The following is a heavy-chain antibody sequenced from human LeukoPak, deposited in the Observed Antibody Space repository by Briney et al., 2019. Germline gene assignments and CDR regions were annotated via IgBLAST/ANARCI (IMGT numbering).Heavy chain of an antibody. Sequence: PGGSLRLSCAASGFTFSSYGIHWVRQAQGKGLEWVAFIRYDGSNKYYADSVQGGFTISRDNSKNTLYLQMNSLRAEDTAVYYCAKDLTVVILPFGVWGKGTTVTVSS. CDR1: GFTFSSYG. V-gene: IGHV3-30*02. CDR3: AKDLTVVILPFGV. D-gene: IGHD3-22*01. J-gene: IGHJ6*04. CDR2: IRYDGSNK.